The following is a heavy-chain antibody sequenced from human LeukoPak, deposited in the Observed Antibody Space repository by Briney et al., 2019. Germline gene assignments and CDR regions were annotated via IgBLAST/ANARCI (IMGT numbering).Heavy chain of an antibody. Sequence: GGSLRLSCAASGFRITINYMTWVRQAPGKGLELVSGTYGGGSKDYADSVKGRFTISRDNLKNTLYLQMNSLGAEDSAVYYCATLTNRASSAFDIWGQGTRVTVSS. V-gene: IGHV3-53*01. CDR1: GFRITINY. CDR2: TYGGGSK. J-gene: IGHJ3*02. CDR3: ATLTNRASSAFDI. D-gene: IGHD3-16*02.